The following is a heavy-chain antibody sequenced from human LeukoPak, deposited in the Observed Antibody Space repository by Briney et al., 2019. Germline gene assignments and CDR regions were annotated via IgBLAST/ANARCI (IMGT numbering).Heavy chain of an antibody. CDR2: IKIKTDGGTT. J-gene: IGHJ4*02. D-gene: IGHD6-13*01. V-gene: IGHV3-15*01. CDR1: GFTFSNAW. Sequence: GGSLRLSCAASGFTFSNAWMSWVRKAPGKGLDWVGRIKIKTDGGTTDYAAPVKGRFTISRDDSKNTLYLQMTIVKTEDLAVYYCTTLYSCSWFEPYFDYWGQGTLVTVSS. CDR3: TTLYSCSWFEPYFDY.